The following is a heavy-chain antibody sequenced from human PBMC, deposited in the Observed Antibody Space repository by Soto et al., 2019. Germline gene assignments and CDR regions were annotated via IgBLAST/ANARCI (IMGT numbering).Heavy chain of an antibody. J-gene: IGHJ6*02. CDR2: ISSDGDTI. CDR3: TKRGYDLIYYFGMDV. V-gene: IGHV3-9*01. D-gene: IGHD5-12*01. Sequence: EVQLIESGGGWVQPGTSLRVSCAASGFTFHEYAMHWVRQAPGKGLEWVSGISSDGDTIAYADSVQGRFTVFRDNAKNSLYLQMNSLRAEDTALYYCTKRGYDLIYYFGMDVWGQGTTVTVSS. CDR1: GFTFHEYA.